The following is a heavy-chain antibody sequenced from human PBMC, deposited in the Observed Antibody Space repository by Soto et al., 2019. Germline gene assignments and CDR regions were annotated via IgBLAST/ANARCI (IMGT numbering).Heavy chain of an antibody. D-gene: IGHD3-10*01. V-gene: IGHV3-74*01. J-gene: IGHJ5*02. CDR1: RGAFGDYW. CDR2: INRDANDI. Sequence: GGSLRLSCEASRGAFGDYWMHWVRQAPGKGLVWVSRINRDANDIIYADSVKGRFTASRDNAKNMVFLQMNSLRAEDTAVYYCAKVGPYDSGSYMFRYNWFGPWGPGTLVTVSS. CDR3: AKVGPYDSGSYMFRYNWFGP.